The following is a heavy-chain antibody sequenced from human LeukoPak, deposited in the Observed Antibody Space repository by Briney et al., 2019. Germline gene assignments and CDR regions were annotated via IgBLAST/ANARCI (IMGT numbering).Heavy chain of an antibody. J-gene: IGHJ4*02. CDR3: ARGASYGSGSYYNSYFDY. V-gene: IGHV3-30*04. CDR1: GFTFSSYA. D-gene: IGHD3-10*01. Sequence: GRSLRLSCAASGFTFSSYAMHWVRQAPGKGLEWVAVISYDGSNKYYADSVKGRFTISRDNSKNTLYLQMNSLRAEDTAVYYCARGASYGSGSYYNSYFDYWGQGTLVTVSS. CDR2: ISYDGSNK.